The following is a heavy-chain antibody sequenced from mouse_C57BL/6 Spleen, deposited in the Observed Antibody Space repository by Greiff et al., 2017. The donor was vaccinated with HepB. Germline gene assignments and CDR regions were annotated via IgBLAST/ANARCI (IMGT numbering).Heavy chain of an antibody. CDR2: ISSGSSTI. Sequence: EVKVVESGGGLVKPGGSLKLSCAASGFTFSDYGMHWVRQAPEKGLEWVAYISSGSSTIYYADTVKGRFTISRDNAKNTLFLQMTSLRSEDTAMYYCARRPYGSSYDFDYWGQGTTLTVSS. D-gene: IGHD1-1*01. V-gene: IGHV5-17*01. CDR3: ARRPYGSSYDFDY. J-gene: IGHJ2*01. CDR1: GFTFSDYG.